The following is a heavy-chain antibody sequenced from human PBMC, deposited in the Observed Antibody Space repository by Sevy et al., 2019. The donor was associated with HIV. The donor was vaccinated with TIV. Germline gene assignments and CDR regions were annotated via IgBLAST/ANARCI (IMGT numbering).Heavy chain of an antibody. Sequence: ASVKVSCKASGYTFTGYYMHWVRQAPGQGLEWMGWINPNSGGTNYAQKFQGRVTMTRDTSISTAYMELSRLRSDDTAVYYCARDYRRNYYYYGMDVWGQGTTVTVSS. CDR3: ARDYRRNYYYYGMDV. J-gene: IGHJ6*02. CDR1: GYTFTGYY. V-gene: IGHV1-2*02. D-gene: IGHD2-15*01. CDR2: INPNSGGT.